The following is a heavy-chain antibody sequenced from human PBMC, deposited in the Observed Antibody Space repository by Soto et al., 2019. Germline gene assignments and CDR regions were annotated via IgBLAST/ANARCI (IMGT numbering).Heavy chain of an antibody. V-gene: IGHV4-59*01. CDR1: VGSISGYY. J-gene: IGHJ4*02. CDR3: ARSTGYYFDH. CDR2: IYYTGNT. D-gene: IGHD2-2*01. Sequence: PSETLSLTCSVSVGSISGYYWSWFRQPPGKGLEWIGYIYYTGNTNYNPSLNSRVTISVDRSKNQFSLKLSSVTAADTAVYYCARSTGYYFDHWGQGTLVTVSS.